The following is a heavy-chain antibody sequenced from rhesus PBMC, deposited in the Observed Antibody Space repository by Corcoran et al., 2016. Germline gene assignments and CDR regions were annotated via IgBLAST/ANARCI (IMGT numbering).Heavy chain of an antibody. J-gene: IGHJ4*01. CDR1: GGSISDSYY. CDR3: ARGGIAAAGDFDY. Sequence: QVQLQESGPGLVKPSETLSLTCTVSGGSISDSYYWSLIRPPPWKGLEWMGGFNGSGGSNNHNPSLKRRDTIARSTSKNQFSLKLRAVTAADTAVYDCARGGIAAAGDFDYWGQGVLVTVSS. D-gene: IGHD6-25*01. CDR2: FNGSGGSN. V-gene: IGHV4-143*01.